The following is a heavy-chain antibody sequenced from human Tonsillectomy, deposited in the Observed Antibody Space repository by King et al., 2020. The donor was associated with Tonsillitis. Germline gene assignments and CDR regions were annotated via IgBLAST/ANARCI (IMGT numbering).Heavy chain of an antibody. CDR3: AKGIAGGYSYNYYYYYGMDV. J-gene: IGHJ6*02. D-gene: IGHD1-26*01. CDR1: GFTFRNYA. Sequence: VQLVESGGGLVQPGGSLRLSCAASGFTFRNYAMTWVRQAPGKGLEWVSGISGSGGSTYYADSVKGRFTISRDNSKNTLFLQMNSLRAEDTAVYYCAKGIAGGYSYNYYYYYGMDVWGQGTAVTVSS. V-gene: IGHV3-23*04. CDR2: ISGSGGST.